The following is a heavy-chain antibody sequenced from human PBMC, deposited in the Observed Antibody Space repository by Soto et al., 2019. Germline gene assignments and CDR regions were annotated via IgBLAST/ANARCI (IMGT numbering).Heavy chain of an antibody. Sequence: QVQLQESGPGLVTPSQTLSLACIVSGYPINDGAYYWSWIRQRPGKGLEWIGYMYYSGYTSYNPSLKNRVGISMDTSKNKFSLILSSVTAADTAVYYCARDLGSYGAYFDYWGQGTLVTVTS. J-gene: IGHJ4*02. V-gene: IGHV4-31*03. D-gene: IGHD5-18*01. CDR2: MYYSGYT. CDR3: ARDLGSYGAYFDY. CDR1: GYPINDGAYY.